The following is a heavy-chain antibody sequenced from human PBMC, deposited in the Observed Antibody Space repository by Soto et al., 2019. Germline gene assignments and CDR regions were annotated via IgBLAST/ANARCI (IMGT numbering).Heavy chain of an antibody. J-gene: IGHJ6*01. CDR1: GASFSHFY. D-gene: IGHD6-19*01. V-gene: IGHV4-59*01. CDR3: ARGIEGWYQGRYYYGMDV. CDR2: IYYSGST. Sequence: SETLSLTCTVSGASFSHFYWSWIRQAQGKGLEWIGYIYYSGSTTYNPSLKSRVTISVDTSKNQFSLKLSSVTAADTAVYYCARGIEGWYQGRYYYGMDVWGQGTTVTVSS.